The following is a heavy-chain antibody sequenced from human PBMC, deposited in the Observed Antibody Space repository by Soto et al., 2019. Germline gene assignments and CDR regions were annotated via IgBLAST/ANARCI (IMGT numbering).Heavy chain of an antibody. CDR3: ARRGVTYSFDY. V-gene: IGHV5-51*01. CDR2: IYPADSDT. J-gene: IGHJ4*02. D-gene: IGHD2-21*02. CDR1: GYSFSTYW. Sequence: CTASGYSFSTYWIGWVRQMPGEGLEWMGIIYPADSDTTYSPSFQGRVTISADRSISTAYLQWSSLKASDSAMYYCARRGVTYSFDYWGQGTQVTVSS.